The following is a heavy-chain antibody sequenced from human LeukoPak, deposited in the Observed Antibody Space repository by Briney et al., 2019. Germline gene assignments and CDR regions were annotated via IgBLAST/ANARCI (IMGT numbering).Heavy chain of an antibody. CDR2: IYYSGST. D-gene: IGHD3-3*01. Sequence: SETLSLTCTVSGGSISSYYWSWIRQPPGKGLEWVGYIYYSGSTNYNPSLKSRVTISVDTSKNQFSLKLSSVTAADTAVYYCARDSDFWSGYYYMDVWGKGTTVTVSS. CDR3: ARDSDFWSGYYYMDV. V-gene: IGHV4-59*01. CDR1: GGSISSYY. J-gene: IGHJ6*03.